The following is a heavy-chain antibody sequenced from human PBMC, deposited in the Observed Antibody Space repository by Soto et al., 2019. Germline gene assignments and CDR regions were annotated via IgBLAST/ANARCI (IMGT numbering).Heavy chain of an antibody. V-gene: IGHV3-23*01. D-gene: IGHD3-3*01. Sequence: PGGSLRLSCAASGFAFSTYAMTWVRQAPGKGLEWVSVISGSGGSSYYADSVKGRFTISRDNSKSTLYLHMNSLRADDTAVYHCAKTWSGAHFDYWGQGTLVTVSS. CDR1: GFAFSTYA. J-gene: IGHJ4*02. CDR2: ISGSGGSS. CDR3: AKTWSGAHFDY.